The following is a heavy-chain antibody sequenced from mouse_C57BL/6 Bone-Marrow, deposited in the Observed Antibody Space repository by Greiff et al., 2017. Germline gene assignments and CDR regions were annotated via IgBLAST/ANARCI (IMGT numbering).Heavy chain of an antibody. CDR2: INYDGSST. D-gene: IGHD2-3*01. V-gene: IGHV5-16*01. J-gene: IGHJ4*01. Sequence: EVQRVESEGGLVQPGSSMKLSCTASGFTFSDYYMAWVRQVPEKGLEWVANINYDGSSTYYLDSLKSRFIISRDNAKNILYLQMSSLKSEDTATYYCARDHGYSGLDYWGQGTSVTVSS. CDR1: GFTFSDYY. CDR3: ARDHGYSGLDY.